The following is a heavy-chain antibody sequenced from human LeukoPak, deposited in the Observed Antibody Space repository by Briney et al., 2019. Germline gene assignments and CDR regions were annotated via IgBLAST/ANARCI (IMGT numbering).Heavy chain of an antibody. CDR2: INHSGST. Sequence: PSETLSLTCAVYGGYFSGYYWSWIRQPPGKGLEWIGEINHSGSTNYNPSLKSRVTISVDTSKNQFSLKLSSVTAADTAVYYCAREVTTNHYYFDYWGQGTLVTVSS. CDR1: GGYFSGYY. D-gene: IGHD4-17*01. V-gene: IGHV4-34*01. J-gene: IGHJ4*02. CDR3: AREVTTNHYYFDY.